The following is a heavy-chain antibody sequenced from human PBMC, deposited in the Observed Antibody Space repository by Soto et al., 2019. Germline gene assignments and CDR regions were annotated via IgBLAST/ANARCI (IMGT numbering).Heavy chain of an antibody. D-gene: IGHD4-17*01. V-gene: IGHV3-74*01. Sequence: EVQLVESGGGVVPPGGSLRLSCAASGFTFSAYWMHWVRQAPGKGLMWVSRINGDGRTTSYADSVKGRFTISRENAKNTLYLQMSRLRAEDTAVYYCARAAYGEYWFDPWGQGTLVTVSS. CDR3: ARAAYGEYWFDP. CDR2: INGDGRTT. J-gene: IGHJ5*02. CDR1: GFTFSAYW.